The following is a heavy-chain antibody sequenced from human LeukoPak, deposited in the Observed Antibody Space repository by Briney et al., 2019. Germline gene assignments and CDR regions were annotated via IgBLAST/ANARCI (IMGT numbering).Heavy chain of an antibody. V-gene: IGHV1-2*02. J-gene: IGHJ1*01. CDR1: GYTFTGYY. D-gene: IGHD6-6*01. Sequence: GASVKVSCKASGYTFTGYYMHWVRQAPGQGLEWMGWINPNSGGTNYAQKFQGRVTMTRDTSISTAYMELSRLRSDDTAVYYCARVAAARPLDFQHWGQGTLVTVSS. CDR2: INPNSGGT. CDR3: ARVAAARPLDFQH.